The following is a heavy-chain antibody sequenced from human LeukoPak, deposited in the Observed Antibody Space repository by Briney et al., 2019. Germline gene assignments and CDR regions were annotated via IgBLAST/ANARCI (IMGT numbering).Heavy chain of an antibody. CDR3: ARDGIIAATNRGWFDP. J-gene: IGHJ5*02. CDR1: GYTFTNYG. D-gene: IGHD6-13*01. Sequence: ASVKVSCKASGYTFTNYGISWVRQAPGQGLEWMGWISAYNGNTNYAQKLQGRVTMTTDTSTSTAYMELRSLRSDDTAVYYCARDGIIAATNRGWFDPWGQGTLVTVSS. CDR2: ISAYNGNT. V-gene: IGHV1-18*01.